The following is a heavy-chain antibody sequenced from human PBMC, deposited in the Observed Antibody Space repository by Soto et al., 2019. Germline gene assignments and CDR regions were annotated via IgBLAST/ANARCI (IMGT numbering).Heavy chain of an antibody. D-gene: IGHD2-2*01. CDR1: GYTFTSYG. Sequence: QVQLVQSGPEVKKPGASVKVSCKTSGYTFTSYGIAWVRQAPGQGLEWMGWISTSKGNTTYEQKFQGRVTMTTDTSTSTAYLELRSLRSDDTAVYYCATRTPAFDFWGQGTLVTVSS. CDR3: ATRTPAFDF. V-gene: IGHV1-18*01. J-gene: IGHJ4*02. CDR2: ISTSKGNT.